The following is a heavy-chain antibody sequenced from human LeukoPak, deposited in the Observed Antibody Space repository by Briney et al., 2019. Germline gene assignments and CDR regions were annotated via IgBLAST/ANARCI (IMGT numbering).Heavy chain of an antibody. V-gene: IGHV3-33*08. CDR2: IWYDGSNK. D-gene: IGHD2-15*01. CDR1: GFTVSSNY. CDR3: ARDPQLYCSDGRCYFDY. J-gene: IGHJ4*02. Sequence: GGSLRLSCAASGFTVSSNYMSWVRQAPGKGLEWVAVIWYDGSNKYYADSVKGRFTISRDNSKNTLYLQMNSLRAEDTAVYYCARDPQLYCSDGRCYFDYWGQGTLVTVSS.